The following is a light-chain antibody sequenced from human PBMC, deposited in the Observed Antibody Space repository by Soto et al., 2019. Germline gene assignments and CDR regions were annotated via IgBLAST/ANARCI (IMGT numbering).Light chain of an antibody. Sequence: QSVLTQPPSASGTPGQRVTISCSGSSSNIGTYRVSWYQHFPGTAPRLLIYSDSQRPSGVPDRFSASKSGASASLAISGLQSEDEAYFYCAAWDDSLNGWVFGNGTKVTVL. J-gene: IGLJ1*01. CDR1: SSNIGTYR. V-gene: IGLV1-44*01. CDR3: AAWDDSLNGWV. CDR2: SDS.